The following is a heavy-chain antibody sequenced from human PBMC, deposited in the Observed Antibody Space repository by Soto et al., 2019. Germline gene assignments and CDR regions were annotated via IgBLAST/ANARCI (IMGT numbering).Heavy chain of an antibody. J-gene: IGHJ4*02. CDR3: AREPYGDCSGY. D-gene: IGHD4-17*01. CDR2: ITPILGIA. CDR1: GGTFSSYS. Sequence: QVQLVQSGAEVKKPGSSVKVSCKASGGTFSSYSINWVRQAPGQGLEWMGRITPILGIANYAQKFQGRVTITADKSTSTAYMELSSLRSEDTAVYYCAREPYGDCSGYWGQGTLVTVSS. V-gene: IGHV1-69*08.